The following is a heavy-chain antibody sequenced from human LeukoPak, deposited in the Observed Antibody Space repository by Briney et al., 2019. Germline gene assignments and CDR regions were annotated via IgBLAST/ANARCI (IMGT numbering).Heavy chain of an antibody. V-gene: IGHV3-23*01. Sequence: PGGSLRLSCAASGFTLSTYAMSWVRQTPGKGLEWVAATSSSDAGTYHADSAKGRFTISRDNSKNTLYLQLNSLRAEDTAIYYCAHHGGGTIRIAAFDIWGQGTMVTVSS. CDR2: TSSSDAGT. CDR1: GFTLSTYA. CDR3: AHHGGGTIRIAAFDI. J-gene: IGHJ3*02. D-gene: IGHD3-3*01.